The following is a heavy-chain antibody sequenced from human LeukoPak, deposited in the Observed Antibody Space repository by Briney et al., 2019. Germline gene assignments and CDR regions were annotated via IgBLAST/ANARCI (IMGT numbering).Heavy chain of an antibody. D-gene: IGHD2-15*01. CDR2: ISAYNGNT. J-gene: IGHJ6*02. CDR1: GYTFTSYG. Sequence: AASVKVSCKASGYTFTSYGISWVRQAPGQGLEWMGWISAYNGNTNYAQKLQGRVTMTTDTSTSTAYMELRSLRSDDTAVYYCARGPIGYCSGGSCYPGYYGMDVWGQGTTVTVSS. V-gene: IGHV1-18*01. CDR3: ARGPIGYCSGGSCYPGYYGMDV.